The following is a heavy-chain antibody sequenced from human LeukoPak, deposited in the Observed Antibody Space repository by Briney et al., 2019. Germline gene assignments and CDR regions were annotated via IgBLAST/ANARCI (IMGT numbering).Heavy chain of an antibody. Sequence: ASVKVSCKASGYTFTSYGINWVRQAPGQGLEWMGWMTPNSGNTGYAQKFQGRVAMTRDTSISTAYMELSSLRSEDTAVYYCARNYYGSGTFDYWGQGTLVTVSS. J-gene: IGHJ4*02. V-gene: IGHV1-8*01. D-gene: IGHD3-10*01. CDR3: ARNYYGSGTFDY. CDR1: GYTFTSYG. CDR2: MTPNSGNT.